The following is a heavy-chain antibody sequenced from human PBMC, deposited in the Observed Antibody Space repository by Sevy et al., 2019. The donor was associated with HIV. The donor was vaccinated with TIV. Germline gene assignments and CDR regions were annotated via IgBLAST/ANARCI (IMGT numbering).Heavy chain of an antibody. CDR2: IRSKASSYAT. Sequence: GGSPRLSCAASGFTFSGSAMHWVRQASGKGLEWIGRIRSKASSYATVYAASVKGRFTISRDDSKNTAYLQMNSLKIEDTAVYYCVSLLYYYEEYNAMDVWGQGTTVTISS. CDR1: GFTFSGSA. D-gene: IGHD3-22*01. V-gene: IGHV3-73*01. J-gene: IGHJ6*02. CDR3: VSLLYYYEEYNAMDV.